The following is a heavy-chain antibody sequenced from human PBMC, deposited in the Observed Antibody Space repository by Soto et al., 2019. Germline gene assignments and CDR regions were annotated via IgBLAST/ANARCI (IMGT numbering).Heavy chain of an antibody. D-gene: IGHD3-22*01. CDR3: ARKDKSGYFNWFDP. V-gene: IGHV5-51*01. CDR1: GYXFTSYL. Sequence: PXEXLQIYCRPSGYXFTSYLLAWVRQMPGKGLEWMGIIFPSDSDTRYSPSFQGQVTISADRSTSTVFLQWASLKASETAVYFCARKDKSGYFNWFDPWGQGNLVTVYS. J-gene: IGHJ5*02. CDR2: IFPSDSDT.